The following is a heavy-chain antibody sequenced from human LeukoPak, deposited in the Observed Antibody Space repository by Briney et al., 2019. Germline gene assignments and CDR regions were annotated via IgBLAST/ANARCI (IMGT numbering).Heavy chain of an antibody. CDR1: GFAFSSYA. CDR3: AKEIWPTVTTPGWTYFDY. V-gene: IGHV3-30*04. D-gene: IGHD4-17*01. J-gene: IGHJ4*02. CDR2: ISYDGSNK. Sequence: GGSLRLSCAASGFAFSSYAMHWVRQAPGKGLEWVAVISYDGSNKYYADSVKGRFTISRDNSKNTLYLQMNSLRAEDTAVYYCAKEIWPTVTTPGWTYFDYWGQGALVTVSS.